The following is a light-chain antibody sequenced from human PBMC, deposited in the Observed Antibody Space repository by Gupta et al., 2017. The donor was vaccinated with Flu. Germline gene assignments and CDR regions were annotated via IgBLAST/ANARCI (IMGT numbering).Light chain of an antibody. CDR3: AARDDSLDGPV. CDR2: SNN. J-gene: IGLJ2*01. Sequence: VTISCSGSSSNIGSNTVNWYQQFPGTAPHLVIYSNNQRPSGVPDRFSGSKPGTSASLAISGLQSEDEADYFCAARDDSLDGPVFGGGTKLTVL. V-gene: IGLV1-44*01. CDR1: SSNIGSNT.